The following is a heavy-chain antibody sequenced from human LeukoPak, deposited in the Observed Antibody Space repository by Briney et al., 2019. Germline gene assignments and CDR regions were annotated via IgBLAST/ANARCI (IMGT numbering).Heavy chain of an antibody. CDR2: LYNNGIT. Sequence: SETLSLICTVSGGSINTHYWSWIRQPPGKGLEWIGYVGYLYNNGITKYNPSLKSGVTVSVDTSKNQFSLKLSSVTAADTAVYYCARGGPHYLARLDPFDFWGQGTLVTVSS. D-gene: IGHD6-25*01. CDR1: GGSINTHY. CDR3: ARGGPHYLARLDPFDF. V-gene: IGHV4-4*08. J-gene: IGHJ4*02.